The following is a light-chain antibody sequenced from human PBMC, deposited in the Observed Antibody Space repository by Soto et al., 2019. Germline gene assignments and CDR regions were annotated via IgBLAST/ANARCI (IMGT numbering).Light chain of an antibody. CDR3: QHRDTFT. V-gene: IGKV3-11*01. CDR1: QNINSY. J-gene: IGKJ3*01. Sequence: EIVLTQSPATLSLSPGERATLSCRASQNINSYLAWYQQKPGQAPRLLIHDASYRATGIPARFSGSGSGTDFTLTISSLEPEDFAVYYCQHRDTFTFGPETKVDI. CDR2: DAS.